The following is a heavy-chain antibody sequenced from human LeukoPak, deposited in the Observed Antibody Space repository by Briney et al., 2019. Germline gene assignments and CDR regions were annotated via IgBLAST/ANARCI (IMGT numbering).Heavy chain of an antibody. CDR2: IYYSGST. D-gene: IGHD3-10*01. CDR3: ARDGITMVRGVIIPDYGFDY. V-gene: IGHV4-39*07. J-gene: IGHJ4*02. Sequence: SQTLSLTCTVSGGSISSGGYYWSWIRQPPGKGLEWIGSIYYSGSTYYNPSLKSRVTISVDTSKNQFSLKLSSVTAADTAVYYCARDGITMVRGVIIPDYGFDYWGQGTLVTVSS. CDR1: GGSISSGGYY.